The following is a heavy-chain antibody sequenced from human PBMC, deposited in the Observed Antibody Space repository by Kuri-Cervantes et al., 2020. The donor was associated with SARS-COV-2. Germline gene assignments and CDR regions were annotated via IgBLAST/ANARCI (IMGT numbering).Heavy chain of an antibody. D-gene: IGHD3-16*01. Sequence: GSLRLSCEVSGFLFSVSAIHWVRQPPGKGLEWIGEINHSGSTNYNPSLKSRVTISVDTSKNQFSLKLSSVTAADTAVYYCAREGDLTGLFDYWGQGTLVTVSS. CDR3: AREGDLTGLFDY. CDR2: INHSGST. J-gene: IGHJ4*02. V-gene: IGHV4-34*01. CDR1: GFLFSVSA.